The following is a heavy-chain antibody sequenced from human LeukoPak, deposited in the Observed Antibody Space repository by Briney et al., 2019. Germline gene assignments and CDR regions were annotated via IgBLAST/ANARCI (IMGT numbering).Heavy chain of an antibody. CDR1: GGSISSYY. J-gene: IGHJ4*02. CDR3: ARGLYSGSYYIGY. V-gene: IGHV4-59*01. CDR2: IYYSGST. D-gene: IGHD1-26*01. Sequence: SETLSLTCTVSGGSISSYYWSWIRQPPGKGLEWIGYIYYSGSTNYNPSLKSRVTILVDTSKSQFSLKLSSVTAADTGVYYCARGLYSGSYYIGYWGQGTLVTVSS.